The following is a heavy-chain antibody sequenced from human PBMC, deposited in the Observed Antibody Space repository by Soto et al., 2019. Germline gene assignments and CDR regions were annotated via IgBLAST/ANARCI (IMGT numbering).Heavy chain of an antibody. CDR1: GGTFSSYA. CDR2: IIPIFGTA. D-gene: IGHD6-19*01. J-gene: IGHJ6*02. CDR3: ASLAGAQHYNGTDF. V-gene: IGHV1-69*13. Sequence: GDSVKVSWKASGGTFSSYAISWVRQAPGQGLEWMGGIIPIFGTANYAQKFQGRVTITADESTSTAYMELSSLRSEDTAVYYCASLAGAQHYNGTDFWGPGTTVTVS.